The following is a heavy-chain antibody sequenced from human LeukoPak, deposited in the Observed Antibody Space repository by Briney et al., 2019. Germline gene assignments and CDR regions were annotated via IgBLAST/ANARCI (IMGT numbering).Heavy chain of an antibody. CDR2: IYYSGST. D-gene: IGHD4-17*01. Sequence: SETLSLTCAVYGVSFSGHYWSWVRQPPGKGLEWIGYIYYSGSTNYNPSLKSRVTISVDTSKNQFSLKLSSVTAADTAVYYCAGHGDYLDYYFDYWGQGTLVTVSS. CDR1: GVSFSGHY. V-gene: IGHV4-59*08. J-gene: IGHJ4*02. CDR3: AGHGDYLDYYFDY.